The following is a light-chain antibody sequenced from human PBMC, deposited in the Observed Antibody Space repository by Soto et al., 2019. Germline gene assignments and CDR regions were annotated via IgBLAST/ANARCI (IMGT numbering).Light chain of an antibody. V-gene: IGKV3-20*01. Sequence: VLTQSPSPLSLSPGERVILSCSASQNVRTNYLAWYQQKPGQAPRLLIYGASTRATGIPDRFSGSGSGTDFTLTISRLEPEDFAVYYCQQYGSSPTFGQGTRLEIK. CDR2: GAS. J-gene: IGKJ5*01. CDR1: QNVRTNY. CDR3: QQYGSSPT.